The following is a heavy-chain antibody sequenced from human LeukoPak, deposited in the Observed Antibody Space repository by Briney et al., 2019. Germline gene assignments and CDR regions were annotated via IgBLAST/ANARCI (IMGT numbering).Heavy chain of an antibody. V-gene: IGHV3-21*01. J-gene: IGHJ4*02. CDR2: ISSSSRYI. CDR1: GFTFSSYN. Sequence: PGGSLRLSCVASGFTFSSYNMNWVRQAPGKGLEWVSSISSSSRYIYYTDSVKGRFTISRDNAKNSLYLQMNSLRVDDTAVYYCARDAVTGYSSGWYKPFPFDYWGQGSLVTVSS. CDR3: ARDAVTGYSSGWYKPFPFDY. D-gene: IGHD6-19*01.